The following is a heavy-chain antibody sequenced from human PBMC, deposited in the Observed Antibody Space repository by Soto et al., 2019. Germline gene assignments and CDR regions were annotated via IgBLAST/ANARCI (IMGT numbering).Heavy chain of an antibody. Sequence: QVQLVQSGAEVKKPGSSVKVSCKASGGTFSSYAISWVRQAPGQGLEWMGGIIPIFGTANYAQKFQGRVTITADESTSTAYRELSSLRSEDTAVYYCAKENYYGSGTPEGYFDYWGQGTLVTVSS. CDR2: IIPIFGTA. J-gene: IGHJ4*02. D-gene: IGHD3-10*01. V-gene: IGHV1-69*01. CDR3: AKENYYGSGTPEGYFDY. CDR1: GGTFSSYA.